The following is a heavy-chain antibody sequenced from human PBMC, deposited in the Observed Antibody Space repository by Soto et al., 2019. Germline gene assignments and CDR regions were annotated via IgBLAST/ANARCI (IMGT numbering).Heavy chain of an antibody. CDR1: GGTFSSYT. CDR3: TRGATANYMGGDAFEI. CDR2: IMPIFGTA. J-gene: IGHJ3*02. V-gene: IGHV1-69*01. D-gene: IGHD3-16*01. Sequence: QVLLVQSGAEVKKPGSSVKVTCKASGGTFSSYTISWVRQAPGQGLEYMGGIMPIFGTATYTQSFQDRVTITADESTSTVYMELRSLTSDDTAVYYCTRGATANYMGGDAFEIWGQGTMVTVSS.